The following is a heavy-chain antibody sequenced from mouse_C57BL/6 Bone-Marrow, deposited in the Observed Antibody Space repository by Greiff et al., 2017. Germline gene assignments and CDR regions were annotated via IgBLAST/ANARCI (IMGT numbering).Heavy chain of an antibody. CDR2: IYPRSGNT. J-gene: IGHJ1*03. D-gene: IGHD1-1*01. V-gene: IGHV1-81*01. Sequence: VQLQQSGAELARPGASVKLSCKASGYTFTSYGIRWVKQRTGQGLEWIGEIYPRSGNTYYNEKFKGKATLTADKSSSTAYMEHRSLTSEDSAVXFGAASDYYCGRSCGYFDDWGTGTTVTVSS. CDR3: AASDYYCGRSCGYFDD. CDR1: GYTFTSYG.